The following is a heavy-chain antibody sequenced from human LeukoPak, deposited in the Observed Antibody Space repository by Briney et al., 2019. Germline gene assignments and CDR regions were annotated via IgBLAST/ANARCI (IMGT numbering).Heavy chain of an antibody. Sequence: SETLSLTCSVSSGSVSIGIYYWSWIRQPPGKGLEWIGHVDYSGSTSYNPSLKRRVTVSLDTSKNQFSLKVMYLTAADTAVYYCARGIRTGYGYWGQGTLVTVSS. CDR3: ARGIRTGYGY. J-gene: IGHJ4*02. CDR1: SGSVSIGIYY. V-gene: IGHV4-61*01. CDR2: VDYSGST. D-gene: IGHD1-1*01.